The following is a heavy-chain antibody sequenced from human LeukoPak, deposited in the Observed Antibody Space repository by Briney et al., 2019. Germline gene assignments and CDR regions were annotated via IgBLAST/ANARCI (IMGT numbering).Heavy chain of an antibody. J-gene: IGHJ4*02. V-gene: IGHV5-51*01. CDR1: GYSFTSYW. CDR2: IYPGDSET. CDR3: ARKMGCSGGSCHYFDY. Sequence: GESLQISCQGSGYSFTSYWIGWVRQLPGKGLEWMGIIYPGDSETRNSPSFQGQVTISADKSINTAYLQWSSLKASDTAMYYCARKMGCSGGSCHYFDYWGQGTLVTVSS. D-gene: IGHD2-15*01.